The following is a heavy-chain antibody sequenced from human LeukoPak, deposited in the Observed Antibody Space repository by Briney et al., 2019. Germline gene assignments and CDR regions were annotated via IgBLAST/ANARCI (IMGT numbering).Heavy chain of an antibody. V-gene: IGHV3-21*01. D-gene: IGHD5-24*01. CDR3: AREGDGYNSPIDY. Sequence: PGGSLRLSCAASGFTLSTYSLNWVRQAPGKGLEWVSSISSSSLYIYYADSVKGRFTISRDNAKNSLFLQMNSLRAEDTAVYYCAREGDGYNSPIDYWGQGTLVTVS. CDR2: ISSSSLYI. J-gene: IGHJ4*02. CDR1: GFTLSTYS.